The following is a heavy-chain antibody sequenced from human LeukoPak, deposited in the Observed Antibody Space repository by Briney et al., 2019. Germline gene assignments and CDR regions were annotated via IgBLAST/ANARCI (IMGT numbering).Heavy chain of an antibody. Sequence: PGGSLRLSCAASGFTFSSYSMNWVRQAPGKGLEWVSSISGSSGYIYYADSVKGRFTISRDNAKSSLYLQMNSLRAEDTAVYYCARLAQWFGELLDYWGQGTLVTVSS. D-gene: IGHD3-10*01. J-gene: IGHJ4*02. CDR3: ARLAQWFGELLDY. CDR2: ISGSSGYI. V-gene: IGHV3-21*01. CDR1: GFTFSSYS.